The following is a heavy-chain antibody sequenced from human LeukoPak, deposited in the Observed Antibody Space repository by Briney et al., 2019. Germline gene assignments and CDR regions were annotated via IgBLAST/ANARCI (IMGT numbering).Heavy chain of an antibody. J-gene: IGHJ4*02. CDR3: AKMQGYFDY. CDR1: QSTFSSSG. CDR2: ITGSGATT. Sequence: GGSLRHSCAASQSTFSSSGMAWVRQSPEKGLEWVSAITGSGATTYYADSVKGRFTISRDNSKSTVSLQMNSLRAEDTAICYCAKMQGYFDYWGQGALVTVSS. V-gene: IGHV3-23*01.